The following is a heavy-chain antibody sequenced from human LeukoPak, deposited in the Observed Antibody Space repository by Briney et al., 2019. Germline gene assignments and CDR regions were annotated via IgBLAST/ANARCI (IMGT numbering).Heavy chain of an antibody. CDR1: GGSFSGYY. D-gene: IGHD2-2*01. J-gene: IGHJ4*02. CDR3: ARRYCSRTSCSTVDY. Sequence: SETLSLTCAVYGGSFSGYYWSWIRQPPGKGLEWIGEINHSGSTNYNPSLKSRVTISVDTSKNQFSLKLSSVTAADTAVYYCARRYCSRTSCSTVDYWGQGTLVTVSS. CDR2: INHSGST. V-gene: IGHV4-34*01.